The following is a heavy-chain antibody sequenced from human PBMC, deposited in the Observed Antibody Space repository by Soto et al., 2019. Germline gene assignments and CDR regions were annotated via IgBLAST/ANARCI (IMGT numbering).Heavy chain of an antibody. CDR3: ARVAVTTYYFDY. V-gene: IGHV3-7*01. Sequence: GGSLRLSCAASGFTFSTYWMTWVRQAPGKGMEWVATIKQDGSETYYVDSMKGRVTISRDNAKNTLYLQMNSLGADDTAVYYCARVAVTTYYFDYWGHGTLVTVSS. J-gene: IGHJ4*01. CDR1: GFTFSTYW. D-gene: IGHD4-17*01. CDR2: IKQDGSET.